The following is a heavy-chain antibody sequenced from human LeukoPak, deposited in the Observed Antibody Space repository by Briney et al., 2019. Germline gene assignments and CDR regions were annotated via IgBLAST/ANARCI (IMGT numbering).Heavy chain of an antibody. CDR2: ISTSGKT. CDR3: ARRVWEQTYVAYENWFDP. Sequence: PSETLSLTCTVSGGSISSYYCNWIRQPAGNVMEWIGRISTSGKTNNNPSLKSRVTMSVDTTKNQFSLKLSSVTAADTAVYYCARRVWEQTYVAYENWFDPWGQGTLVSVSS. J-gene: IGHJ5*02. D-gene: IGHD1/OR15-1a*01. CDR1: GGSISSYY. V-gene: IGHV4-4*07.